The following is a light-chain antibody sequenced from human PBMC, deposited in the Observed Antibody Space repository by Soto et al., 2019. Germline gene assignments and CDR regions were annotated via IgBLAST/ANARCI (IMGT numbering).Light chain of an antibody. CDR2: KVS. J-gene: IGKJ3*01. Sequence: DVVMTQSPLYLPVTLGQPASISCRSSQSLVYSDGNTYLNWFQQRPGQSPRRLIYKVSNRDSGVPDRFSGSGSGTDFTLKISRVEAEDVGVYYCMQVIHWPPTFGPGTKVDIK. CDR3: MQVIHWPPT. CDR1: QSLVYSDGNTY. V-gene: IGKV2-30*01.